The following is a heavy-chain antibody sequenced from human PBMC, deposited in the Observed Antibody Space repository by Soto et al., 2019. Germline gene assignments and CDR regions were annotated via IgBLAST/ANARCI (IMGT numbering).Heavy chain of an antibody. Sequence: QVDLVQSGPEVRKPGASVNVSCKASGYTFSTYGISWVRQAPGQGLEWMGWISAYNHYTNYAQKFQGRVTMTTDTSTYTAYMELRSLRSGDTAMYFCARVGPSREVPYPFEYWGQGTLVTVSS. CDR2: ISAYNHYT. J-gene: IGHJ4*02. V-gene: IGHV1-18*01. CDR1: GYTFSTYG. CDR3: ARVGPSREVPYPFEY. D-gene: IGHD1-26*01.